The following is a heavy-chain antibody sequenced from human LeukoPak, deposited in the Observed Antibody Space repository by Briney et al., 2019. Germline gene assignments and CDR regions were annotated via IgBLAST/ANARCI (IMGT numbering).Heavy chain of an antibody. V-gene: IGHV1-2*02. CDR1: GYTFTGYY. CDR2: INPNSGGT. J-gene: IGHJ4*02. CDR3: VRDGYYGSGSYYNLGIDY. D-gene: IGHD3-10*01. Sequence: GASVNVSLKASGYTFTGYYMHWVRQAPGQGLEWMGWINPNSGGTNYAQKFQGRVTMTRDTSISTAYMELSRLRSDDTAVYYCVRDGYYGSGSYYNLGIDYWGQGTLVTVSS.